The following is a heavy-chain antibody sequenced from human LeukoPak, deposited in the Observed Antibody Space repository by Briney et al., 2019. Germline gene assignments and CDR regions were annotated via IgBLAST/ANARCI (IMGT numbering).Heavy chain of an antibody. CDR3: GRAPSS. J-gene: IGHJ5*02. D-gene: IGHD2-15*01. V-gene: IGHV4-39*01. CDR2: HYYNGNT. Sequence: SETLSLTCSVSGGPISNSMNYWGWIRQSPRKGLEWIGSHYYNGNTYYSPSLKSRVTISVDTSKSQFSLTLTSVTAADTAVYFCGRAPSSWGQGILVTVSS. CDR1: GGPISNSMNY.